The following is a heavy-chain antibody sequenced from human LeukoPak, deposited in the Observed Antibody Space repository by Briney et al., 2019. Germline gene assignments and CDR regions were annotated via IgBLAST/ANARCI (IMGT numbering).Heavy chain of an antibody. CDR1: GFMFSSYS. Sequence: PGGSLRLSCAASGFMFSSYSMNWVRQAPGKGLEWVSYISVSSSTIYYADSVKGRFTISRDNAKNSLYLQMNSPRAEDTAVYYCVRDTSGWLDYWGQGTLVTVSS. J-gene: IGHJ4*02. CDR2: ISVSSSTI. V-gene: IGHV3-48*04. D-gene: IGHD6-19*01. CDR3: VRDTSGWLDY.